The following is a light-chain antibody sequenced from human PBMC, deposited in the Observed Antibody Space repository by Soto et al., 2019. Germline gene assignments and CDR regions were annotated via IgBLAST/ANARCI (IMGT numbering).Light chain of an antibody. CDR3: QHYDNLLRST. CDR2: DVS. Sequence: DIQMTQSPSSLSASVGDRVTVTCQASQDIRNQLNWYHQRPGKAPKLLIYDVSNLEKGVPSRFSGSGSGTDFTLTISSLQPEDFATYYCQHYDNLLRSTFGQGTRLEIK. CDR1: QDIRNQ. J-gene: IGKJ5*01. V-gene: IGKV1-33*01.